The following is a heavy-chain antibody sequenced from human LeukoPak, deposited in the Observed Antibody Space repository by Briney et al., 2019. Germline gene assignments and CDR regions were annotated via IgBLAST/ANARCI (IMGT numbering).Heavy chain of an antibody. V-gene: IGHV3-30*03. CDR1: GFTFSSYS. CDR3: ARDNRDIVVVVAATYYYYMDV. D-gene: IGHD2-15*01. Sequence: GGSLRLSCAASGFTFSSYSMNWVRQAPGKGLEWVAVISYDGSNKYYADSVKGRFTISRDNSKNTLYLQMNSLRADDTAVYYCARDNRDIVVVVAATYYYYMDVWGKGTTVTVSS. J-gene: IGHJ6*03. CDR2: ISYDGSNK.